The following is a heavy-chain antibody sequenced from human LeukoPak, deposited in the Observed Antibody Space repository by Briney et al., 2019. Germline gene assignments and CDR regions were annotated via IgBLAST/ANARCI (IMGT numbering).Heavy chain of an antibody. D-gene: IGHD6-6*01. CDR2: INHSGST. V-gene: IGHV4-34*01. CDR3: ARLGGSSGEFDY. CDR1: GGSFSGYY. J-gene: IGHJ4*02. Sequence: SETLSLTCAVYGGSFSGYYWSWIRQPPGKGLEWIGEINHSGSTNYNPSLKSRVTISVDTSKNQFSLKLSSVTAADTAVYYCARLGGSSGEFDYWGQGTLVTVSS.